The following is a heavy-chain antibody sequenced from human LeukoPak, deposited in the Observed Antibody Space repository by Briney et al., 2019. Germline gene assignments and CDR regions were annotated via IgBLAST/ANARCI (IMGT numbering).Heavy chain of an antibody. CDR2: ISYDGSNK. CDR3: ARDLVEYAYYYYGMDV. CDR1: GFTFSSYA. D-gene: IGHD2-2*01. Sequence: GRSLRPSCAASGFTFSSYAMHWVRQAPGKGREWVAVISYDGSNKYYADSVKGRFTISRDNSKNTLYLQMNRLRAEDTAVYYCARDLVEYAYYYYGMDVWGKGTTVTVSS. V-gene: IGHV3-30-3*01. J-gene: IGHJ6*04.